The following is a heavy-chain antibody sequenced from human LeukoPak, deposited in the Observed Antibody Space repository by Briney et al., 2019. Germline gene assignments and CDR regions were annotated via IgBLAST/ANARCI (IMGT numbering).Heavy chain of an antibody. CDR1: GGTFSSYA. J-gene: IGHJ6*02. CDR2: IIPTFGTA. V-gene: IGHV1-69*13. CDR3: AREGYSSGWFRYGMDV. D-gene: IGHD6-19*01. Sequence: SVKVSCKASGGTFSSYAISWVRQAPGQGLEWMGGIIPTFGTANYAQKFQGRVTITADESTSTAYMELSSLRSEDTAVYYCAREGYSSGWFRYGMDVWGQGTTVTVSS.